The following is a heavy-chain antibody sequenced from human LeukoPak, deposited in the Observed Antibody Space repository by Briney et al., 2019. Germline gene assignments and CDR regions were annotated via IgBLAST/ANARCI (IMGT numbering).Heavy chain of an antibody. V-gene: IGHV1-2*02. J-gene: IGHJ4*02. CDR3: ARLAVFPL. CDR1: GYTFTDCF. CDR2: INPTSGGT. D-gene: IGHD3-3*01. Sequence: ASVKVSCKASGYTFTDCFIYWMRQATGQGLEWMGWINPTSGGTKYAQDFQGRVTVTRDTTISTAYMELSGLRSDDTAVYYCARLAVFPLWGQGTLVTVSS.